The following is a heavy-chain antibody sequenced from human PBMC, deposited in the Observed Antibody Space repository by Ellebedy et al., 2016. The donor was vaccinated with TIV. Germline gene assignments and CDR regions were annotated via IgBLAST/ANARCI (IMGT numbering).Heavy chain of an antibody. J-gene: IGHJ2*01. D-gene: IGHD3/OR15-3a*01. Sequence: SETLSLTCSVSGGSIGSGGYSWSWIRQPPGKALEWIGHIYKSGNTYYNPSLKRRVTISVDTAKNQFSLRLSSVTAADTAVYYCARNLVIFTFEKWYFDLWGRGTLVTVSS. CDR1: GGSIGSGGYS. CDR2: IYKSGNT. CDR3: ARNLVIFTFEKWYFDL. V-gene: IGHV4-30-2*03.